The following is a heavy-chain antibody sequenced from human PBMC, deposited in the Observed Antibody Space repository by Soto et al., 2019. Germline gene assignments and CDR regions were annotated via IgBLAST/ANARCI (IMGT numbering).Heavy chain of an antibody. CDR2: IIPIFGTA. V-gene: IGHV1-69*01. J-gene: IGHJ5*02. CDR3: ALVGYCSGGSCYHNWFDP. CDR1: GGTFSSYA. D-gene: IGHD2-15*01. Sequence: QVQLVQSGAEVKKPGSSVKVSCKASGGTFSSYAISWVRQAPGQGLEWMGGIIPIFGTANYAQKFQGRVTITADESTSTAYMERSSMRSEDTAVYYCALVGYCSGGSCYHNWFDPWGQGTLVTVSS.